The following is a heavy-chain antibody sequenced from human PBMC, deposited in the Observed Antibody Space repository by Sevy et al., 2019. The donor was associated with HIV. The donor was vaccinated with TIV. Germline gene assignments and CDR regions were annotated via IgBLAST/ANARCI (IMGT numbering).Heavy chain of an antibody. CDR3: ARNRVMDL. Sequence: GGYLRLSCAASGFAFSSYPMNWVRQAPGKGLEWVSVISGSGDTDYADSVKGRFTISRDNSKNMLYLQMNSLRAEDTAVYYCARNRVMDLWGQGTLVTVSS. CDR1: GFAFSSYP. CDR2: ISGSGDT. V-gene: IGHV3-23*01. J-gene: IGHJ5*02.